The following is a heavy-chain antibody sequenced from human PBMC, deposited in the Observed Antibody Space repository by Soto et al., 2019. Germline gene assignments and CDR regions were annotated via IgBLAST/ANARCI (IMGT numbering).Heavy chain of an antibody. V-gene: IGHV3-21*01. Sequence: GGSLRLSCAASGFTFSSYSMNWVRQAPGKGLEWVSSISSSSSYIYYADSVKGRFTISRDNAKNSLYLQMNSLRAEDTAVYYCARPPHMVEREGYVYFDYWGQGTLVTVSS. D-gene: IGHD1-1*01. CDR3: ARPPHMVEREGYVYFDY. CDR1: GFTFSSYS. J-gene: IGHJ4*02. CDR2: ISSSSSYI.